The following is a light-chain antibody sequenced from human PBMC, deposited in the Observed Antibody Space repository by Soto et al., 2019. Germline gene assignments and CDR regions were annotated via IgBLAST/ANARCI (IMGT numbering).Light chain of an antibody. V-gene: IGLV2-14*03. J-gene: IGLJ1*01. CDR2: DVS. CDR3: SSYTPSNTRQIV. CDR1: SSDVGGYNY. Sequence: QSALTQPASVSGSPGQSITISCTGTSSDVGGYNYVSWYQHHPGKAPKLMIFDVSNRPSGVSNRFSGSKSGNTASLTIPGLQPEDEADYYCSSYTPSNTRQIVFGTGTKVTVL.